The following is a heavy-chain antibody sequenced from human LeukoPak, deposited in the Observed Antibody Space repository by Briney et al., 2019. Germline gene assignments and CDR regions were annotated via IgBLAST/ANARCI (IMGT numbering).Heavy chain of an antibody. V-gene: IGHV3-21*01. CDR1: GFTLSSSA. D-gene: IGHD2-2*01. CDR3: ARAAPDIVVVPAAPFPFDY. CDR2: INNVGSHI. J-gene: IGHJ4*02. Sequence: GGSLRLSCAASGFTLSSSAMNWVRQAPGKGLEWVSSINNVGSHIYYAGSVKGRFTISRDNTKNSLYLQMNSLRAEDTAVYYCARAAPDIVVVPAAPFPFDYWGQGTLVTVSS.